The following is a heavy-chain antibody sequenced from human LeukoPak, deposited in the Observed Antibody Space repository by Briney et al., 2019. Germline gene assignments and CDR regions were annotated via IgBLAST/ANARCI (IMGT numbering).Heavy chain of an antibody. CDR2: MYYSGTT. V-gene: IGHV4-39*07. D-gene: IGHD2-2*01. CDR3: ARGAYCTSINCYGFDY. J-gene: IGHJ4*02. Sequence: SETLSLTCTVSGYSISSSSYYWGWIRRPPGKGLEWIGLMYYSGTTYYNPSLKSRVTFSVDTSKRQFSLRLKSVTAADTAVYYCARGAYCTSINCYGFDYWGQGILVTVSS. CDR1: GYSISSSSYY.